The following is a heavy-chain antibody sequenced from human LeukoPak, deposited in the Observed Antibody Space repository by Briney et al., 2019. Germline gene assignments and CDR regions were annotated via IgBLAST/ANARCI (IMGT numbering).Heavy chain of an antibody. CDR3: AREQLGISDY. CDR1: GGSISSSSYY. D-gene: IGHD7-27*01. V-gene: IGHV4-39*07. Sequence: MASETLSLTCTVSGGSISSSSYYWGWIRQPPGKGLEWIGSIYYSGSTYYNPSLKSRVTISVDTSKNQFSLKLSSVTAADTAVYYCAREQLGISDYWGQGTLVTVSS. J-gene: IGHJ4*02. CDR2: IYYSGST.